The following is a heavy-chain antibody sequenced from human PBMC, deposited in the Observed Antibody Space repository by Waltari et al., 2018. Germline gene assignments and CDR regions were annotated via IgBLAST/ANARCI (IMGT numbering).Heavy chain of an antibody. CDR3: AKDRARYSSWYYEIDY. CDR1: GFTFSSYA. V-gene: IGHV3-23*04. D-gene: IGHD6-13*01. Sequence: EVQLVESGGGLVQPGGSLRLSCAASGFTFSSYAMSWVRQAPGKGLEWVSAISGSGGRTYYADSVKGRFTSSRDNSKNTLYLQMNSLRAEDTAVYYCAKDRARYSSWYYEIDYWGQGTLVTVSS. CDR2: ISGSGGRT. J-gene: IGHJ4*02.